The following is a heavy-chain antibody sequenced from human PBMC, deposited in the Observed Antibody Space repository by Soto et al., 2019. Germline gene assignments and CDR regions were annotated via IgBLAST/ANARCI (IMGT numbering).Heavy chain of an antibody. J-gene: IGHJ6*04. CDR3: AKRPKAGRPVDV. Sequence: EVQLPESGGGLVQPGGSLRFSCAASGVTFTSYSMSWVRHAPGKGLEWVSAINPRGDSTYYADSVKGRLTISRDNSKNTISLQMDSLRGAGTSIYYCAKRPKAGRPVDVWGKETRVTVSS. CDR1: GVTFTSYS. D-gene: IGHD6-6*01. CDR2: INPRGDST. V-gene: IGHV3-23*01.